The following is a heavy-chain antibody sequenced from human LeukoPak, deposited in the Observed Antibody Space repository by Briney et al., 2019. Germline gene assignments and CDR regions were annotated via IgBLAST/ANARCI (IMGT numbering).Heavy chain of an antibody. D-gene: IGHD3-10*01. J-gene: IGHJ6*03. Sequence: ASVKVSCKASGYTFTGYYIHWVRQAPGQGLEWMGWINPNSGGTNYAQKFQGRVTMTRDTSISTAYMELSRLRSDDTAVYYCARSWYGAGSYQAVDYYYYMDVWGKGTTVTISS. CDR1: GYTFTGYY. CDR2: INPNSGGT. CDR3: ARSWYGAGSYQAVDYYYYMDV. V-gene: IGHV1-2*02.